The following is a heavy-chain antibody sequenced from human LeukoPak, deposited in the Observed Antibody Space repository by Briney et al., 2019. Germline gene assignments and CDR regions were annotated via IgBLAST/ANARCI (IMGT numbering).Heavy chain of an antibody. CDR1: GGTFSSYA. V-gene: IGHV1-69*13. CDR3: ARGDTGGVTGSLTLDY. CDR2: IIPIFGTA. D-gene: IGHD2-21*02. Sequence: SVKVSCKASGGTFSSYAISWVRQAPGQGLEWMGGIIPIFGTANYAQKFQGRVTITADESTSTAYMELSSLRSEDTAVYYCARGDTGGVTGSLTLDYWGQGTLVTVSS. J-gene: IGHJ4*02.